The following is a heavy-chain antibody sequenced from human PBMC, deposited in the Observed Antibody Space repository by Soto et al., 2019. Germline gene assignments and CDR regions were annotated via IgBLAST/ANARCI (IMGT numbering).Heavy chain of an antibody. CDR2: ISGSGGST. V-gene: IGHV3-23*01. Sequence: GGSLRLSCAASGFTFSSYAMSWVRQAPGKGLEWVSAISGSGGSTYYADSVKGRFTISRDNSKNTLYLQMNSLRAEDTAVYYCAKGPDIVLMVYAFDYWGQGTLVTVSS. CDR3: AKGPDIVLMVYAFDY. D-gene: IGHD2-8*01. CDR1: GFTFSSYA. J-gene: IGHJ4*02.